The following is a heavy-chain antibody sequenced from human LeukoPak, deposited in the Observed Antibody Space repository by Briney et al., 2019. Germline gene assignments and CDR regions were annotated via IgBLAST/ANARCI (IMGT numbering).Heavy chain of an antibody. CDR3: ARGRQQWFGELRFDP. V-gene: IGHV4-59*01. D-gene: IGHD3-10*01. CDR2: IYYSGST. CDR1: GGSISSYY. Sequence: SETLSLTCTVSGGSISSYYWSWIRQPPGKGLEWIGYIYYSGSTNYNPSLKSRVTISVDTSKNQFSLKLSSVTAADTAVYYCARGRQQWFGELRFDPWGQGTLVTVSS. J-gene: IGHJ5*02.